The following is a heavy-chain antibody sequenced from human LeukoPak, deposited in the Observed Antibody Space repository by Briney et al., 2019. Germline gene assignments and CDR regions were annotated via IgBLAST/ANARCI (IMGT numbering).Heavy chain of an antibody. CDR3: ARDGGATTGTPYYYGLDV. V-gene: IGHV1-46*01. CDR1: AYTFTNYY. Sequence: ASVKVSCKASAYTFTNYYIHWVRQAPGQGLEWMGIINPSGGSTGFAQKFQGRVTMTRDTSTSAVYMELSSLRSEDTAVYFCARDGGATTGTPYYYGLDVWGQGTTVTVSS. D-gene: IGHD1-26*01. CDR2: INPSGGST. J-gene: IGHJ6*02.